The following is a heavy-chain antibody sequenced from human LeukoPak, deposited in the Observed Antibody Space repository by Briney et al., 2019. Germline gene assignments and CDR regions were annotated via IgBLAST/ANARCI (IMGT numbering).Heavy chain of an antibody. J-gene: IGHJ4*02. CDR3: AKIDAY. CDR1: GFTFGRNW. V-gene: IGHV3-74*01. Sequence: PGGSLRLSCAASGFTFGRNWMHWVRQAPGKGLVWVSRINSDGSITNYADSVEGRFTISRDNAKNTLYLQMSSLRAEDTAVYYCAKIDAYWGQGTLVTVSS. CDR2: INSDGSIT.